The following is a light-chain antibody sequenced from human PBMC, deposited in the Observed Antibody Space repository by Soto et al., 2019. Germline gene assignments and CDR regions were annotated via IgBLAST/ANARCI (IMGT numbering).Light chain of an antibody. CDR2: DAS. Sequence: EIVMTQSPATLSVSPGERATLSCWASQNINSDLAWYQQKPGQAPRLLIYDASTRATGIPVRFSGSGSGTDFTVTISSLQSEDSAVYYCQQDNDWPLTFGGGTKVEIK. J-gene: IGKJ4*01. CDR3: QQDNDWPLT. CDR1: QNINSD. V-gene: IGKV3-15*01.